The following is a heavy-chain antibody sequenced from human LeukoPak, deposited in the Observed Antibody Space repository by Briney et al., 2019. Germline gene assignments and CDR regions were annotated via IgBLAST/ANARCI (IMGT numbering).Heavy chain of an antibody. D-gene: IGHD3-22*01. Sequence: GGSLRLSCAASGFIFTNYFMSWVRQAPGKGLEWVSAISGSGGSTYYADSVKGRFTISRDNSKNTLYLQMNSLRAEDTALYYCAKSSYYDTSGSYREYYFDYWGQGALVTVSS. V-gene: IGHV3-23*01. CDR3: AKSSYYDTSGSYREYYFDY. CDR2: ISGSGGST. CDR1: GFIFTNYF. J-gene: IGHJ4*02.